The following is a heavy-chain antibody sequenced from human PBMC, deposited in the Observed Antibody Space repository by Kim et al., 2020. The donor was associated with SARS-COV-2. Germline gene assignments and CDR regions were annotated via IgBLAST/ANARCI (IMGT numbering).Heavy chain of an antibody. V-gene: IGHV1-8*01. D-gene: IGHD6-19*01. Sequence: QKFQGRVNMTRNTSISTAYMELSSLRSEDTAVYYCARVAVAVDYYYGMDVWGQGTTVTVSS. CDR3: ARVAVAVDYYYGMDV. J-gene: IGHJ6*02.